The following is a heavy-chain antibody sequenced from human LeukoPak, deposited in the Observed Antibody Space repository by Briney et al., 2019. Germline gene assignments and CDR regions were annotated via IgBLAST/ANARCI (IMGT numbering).Heavy chain of an antibody. CDR2: TNHSGST. Sequence: PSETLSLTCAVYGGSFSGYYWSWIRQPPGKGLEWIGETNHSGSTNYNPSLKSRVTISVDTSKNQFSLKLSSVTAADTAVYYCARGRRPDYYDGSGYYGYWGQGTLVTVSS. D-gene: IGHD3-22*01. V-gene: IGHV4-34*01. CDR3: ARGRRPDYYDGSGYYGY. J-gene: IGHJ4*02. CDR1: GGSFSGYY.